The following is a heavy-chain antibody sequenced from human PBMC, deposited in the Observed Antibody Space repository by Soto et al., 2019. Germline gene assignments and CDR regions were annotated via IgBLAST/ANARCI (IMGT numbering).Heavy chain of an antibody. CDR1: GFTFNSYG. V-gene: IGHV3-33*01. D-gene: IGHD4-17*01. CDR2: IWYDGSNK. Sequence: QVQLVESGGGVVQPGRSLRLSCAASGFTFNSYGMHWVRQAPGKGLEWVAAIWYDGSNKYYADAVKGRFTISRDNSKNTLYLQMNSLRAEDTAVYYCAREGSDYANDYWGQGTLVTVSS. CDR3: AREGSDYANDY. J-gene: IGHJ4*02.